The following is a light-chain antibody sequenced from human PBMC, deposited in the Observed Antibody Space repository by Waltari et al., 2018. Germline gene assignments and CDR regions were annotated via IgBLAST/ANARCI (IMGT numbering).Light chain of an antibody. CDR2: RAS. Sequence: ELVMTQSPATLSVSPGERASLSCRASQSASTSLAWYQQTPGQAPRLLIYRASTRAASIPDRFSGSGSGTEFTLTISSLQSEDSAIYYCQQYNIWPWTFGQGTKVDIK. V-gene: IGKV3-15*01. CDR3: QQYNIWPWT. CDR1: QSASTS. J-gene: IGKJ1*01.